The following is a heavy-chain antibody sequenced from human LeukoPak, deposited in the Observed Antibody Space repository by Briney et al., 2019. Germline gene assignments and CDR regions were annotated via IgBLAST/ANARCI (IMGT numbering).Heavy chain of an antibody. CDR2: ISYDGSNK. J-gene: IGHJ4*02. Sequence: PGGSLRLSCAASGFTFSSYGMHWVRQAPGKGLEWVAVISYDGSNKYADSVKGRFTISRDNSKIPLYLQMNSLRAEDTAVYYCAKDLDVSGSYWGQGTLVTVSS. V-gene: IGHV3-30*18. D-gene: IGHD3-10*01. CDR1: GFTFSSYG. CDR3: AKDLDVSGSY.